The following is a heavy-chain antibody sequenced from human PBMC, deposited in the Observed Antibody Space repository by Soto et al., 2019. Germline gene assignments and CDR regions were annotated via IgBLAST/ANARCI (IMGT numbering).Heavy chain of an antibody. CDR3: ARTRDYGDYYYSGMDV. J-gene: IGHJ6*02. V-gene: IGHV4-61*01. CDR1: GGSVSSGSYY. D-gene: IGHD3-16*01. CDR2: IYYSGST. Sequence: TSETLSLTCTVSGGSVSSGSYYWSWIRQPPGKGLEWIGYIYYSGSTNYNPSLKSRVTISVDTSKNQFSLKLSSVTAADTAVYYCARTRDYGDYYYSGMDVWGQGTTVTVSS.